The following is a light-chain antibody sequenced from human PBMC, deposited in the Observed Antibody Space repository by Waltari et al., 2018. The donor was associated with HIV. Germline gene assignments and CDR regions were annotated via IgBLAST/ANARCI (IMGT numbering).Light chain of an antibody. V-gene: IGLV4-69*01. Sequence: QPVLTPSPSASASPGPPAKLTCTLTRGHSSHALAWPQQQPEKGPRYLMKFNSDGSHSKGDGIPDRFSGSSSGAERYLTISSLQSEDEADYYCQTWGTLNLVFGGGTKLTVL. CDR2: FNSDGSH. J-gene: IGLJ3*02. CDR3: QTWGTLNLV. CDR1: RGHSSHA.